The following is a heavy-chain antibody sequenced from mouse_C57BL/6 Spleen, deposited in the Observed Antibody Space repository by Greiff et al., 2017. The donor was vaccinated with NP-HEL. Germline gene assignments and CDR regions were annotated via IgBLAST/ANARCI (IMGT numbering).Heavy chain of an antibody. D-gene: IGHD2-3*01. CDR3: ARYDGYTWFAY. J-gene: IGHJ3*01. CDR2: IYPGDGDT. CDR1: GYAFSSSW. V-gene: IGHV1-82*01. Sequence: QVQLQQSGPELVKPGASVKISCKASGYAFSSSWMNWVKQRPGKGLEWIGRIYPGDGDTNYNGKFKGKATLTADKSSSTAYMQLSSLTSEDSAVYFCARYDGYTWFAYWGQGTLVTVSA.